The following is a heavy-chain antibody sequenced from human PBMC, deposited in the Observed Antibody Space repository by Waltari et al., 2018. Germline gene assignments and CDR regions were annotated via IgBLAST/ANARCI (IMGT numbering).Heavy chain of an antibody. CDR2: ISSSSSYI. CDR1: GFTFSSYS. D-gene: IGHD2-8*02. Sequence: EVQLVESGGGLVKPGGSLRLSCAASGFTFSSYSMNWVSQAPGKGLEWVSSISSSSSYIYYADSVKGRFTISRDNAKNSLYLQMNSLRAEDTAVYYCARGYCTGGVCMYYFDYWGQGTLVTVSS. J-gene: IGHJ4*02. V-gene: IGHV3-21*01. CDR3: ARGYCTGGVCMYYFDY.